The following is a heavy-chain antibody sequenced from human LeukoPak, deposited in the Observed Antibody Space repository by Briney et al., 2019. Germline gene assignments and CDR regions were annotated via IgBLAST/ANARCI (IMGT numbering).Heavy chain of an antibody. Sequence: PGGSLRLSCAASGFTFSSYAMHWVRQAPGKGLEWVAVISYDGSNKYYADSVKGRFTISRDNSKNTLYLQLNSLRAEDTAVYYCARIPSGSYYLVDYWGQGTLVTVSS. V-gene: IGHV3-30*04. CDR1: GFTFSSYA. CDR2: ISYDGSNK. J-gene: IGHJ4*02. D-gene: IGHD1-26*01. CDR3: ARIPSGSYYLVDY.